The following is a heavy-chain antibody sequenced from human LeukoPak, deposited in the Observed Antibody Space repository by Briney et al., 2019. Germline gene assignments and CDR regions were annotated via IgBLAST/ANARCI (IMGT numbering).Heavy chain of an antibody. V-gene: IGHV3-15*01. D-gene: IGHD3-10*01. J-gene: IGHJ4*02. Sequence: PGGSLRLSCAASGFTFSNAWMSWVRQAPGKGLEWVGRIKSKTDGGTTDYAAPVKGRFTISRDDSKNTLYLQMNSLKTEDTAVYYCTTDPSMVRGGYFDYWGQGTLVTVSS. CDR2: IKSKTDGGTT. CDR1: GFTFSNAW. CDR3: TTDPSMVRGGYFDY.